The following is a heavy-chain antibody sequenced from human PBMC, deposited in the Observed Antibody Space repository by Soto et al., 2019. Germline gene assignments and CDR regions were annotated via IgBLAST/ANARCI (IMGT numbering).Heavy chain of an antibody. CDR2: ISGYNGNT. CDR1: GYTFTSYG. Sequence: QVQLVQSGAEVKKPGASVKVSCKASGYTFTSYGVSWVRQAPGQGLEWMGWISGYNGNTNYAQKLQGRVTMTTDTSTSTADMELRSLRSDDTAVYYCARAGKYFYGSGSPYYSGMDVWGQGIPVTVSS. V-gene: IGHV1-18*04. CDR3: ARAGKYFYGSGSPYYSGMDV. D-gene: IGHD3-10*01. J-gene: IGHJ6*02.